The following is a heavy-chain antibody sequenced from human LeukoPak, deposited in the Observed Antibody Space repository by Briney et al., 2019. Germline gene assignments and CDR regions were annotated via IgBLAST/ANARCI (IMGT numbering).Heavy chain of an antibody. CDR2: ISAYKGNT. V-gene: IGHV1-18*01. CDR1: GYTFTSYG. D-gene: IGHD5-12*01. J-gene: IGHJ6*02. CDR3: ASPNSGYDSRYYGMDV. Sequence: ASVKVSCKASGYTFTSYGISWVRQAPGQGLEWMGWISAYKGNTNYAQKLQGRVTMTTDTSTSTDYMELRSLRSDGTAVYYCASPNSGYDSRYYGMDVWGQGTTVTVSS.